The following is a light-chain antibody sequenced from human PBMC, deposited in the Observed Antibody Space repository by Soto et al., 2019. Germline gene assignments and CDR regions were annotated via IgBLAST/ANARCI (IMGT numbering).Light chain of an antibody. Sequence: QSVLTQPPSASGTPGQRVTISCSGSSSNIGRNTVHWYQQLPGTAPNVLIYTNDKRPSGVPDRFSGSKSGTSASLAISALQSEDEADYYCAAWDDSLKGHVFGTGTKLTVL. J-gene: IGLJ1*01. CDR1: SSNIGRNT. CDR2: TND. CDR3: AAWDDSLKGHV. V-gene: IGLV1-44*01.